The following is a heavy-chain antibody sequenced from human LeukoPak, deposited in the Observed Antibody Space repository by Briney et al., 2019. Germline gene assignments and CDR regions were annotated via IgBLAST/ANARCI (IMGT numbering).Heavy chain of an antibody. CDR1: GGSLSGYY. J-gene: IGHJ4*02. CDR2: INHSGST. CDR3: ARARGRFFDY. V-gene: IGHV4-34*01. Sequence: SETLSLTCAVYGGSLSGYYWSWIRQPPGKGLEWIGEINHSGSTNYNPSLKSRVTISVDTSKNQFSLKLSSVTAAETAVYYCARARGRFFDYWGQGTLVTVSS.